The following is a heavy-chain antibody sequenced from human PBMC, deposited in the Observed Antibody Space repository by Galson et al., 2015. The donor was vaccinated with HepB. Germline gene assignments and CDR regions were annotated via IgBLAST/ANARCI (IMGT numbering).Heavy chain of an antibody. V-gene: IGHV3-30*02. CDR3: AKEDGGITGTGAFDS. CDR2: IWYDGSNK. Sequence: SLRLSCAASGFTFSSYYMHWVRQAPGEGLEWLALIWYDGSNKDYAESVKGRFTISRDNSKNTLYLQMNSLRVEDTGVYYCAKEDGGITGTGAFDSWGQGTMVTVSS. CDR1: GFTFSSYY. J-gene: IGHJ3*01. D-gene: IGHD1-7*01.